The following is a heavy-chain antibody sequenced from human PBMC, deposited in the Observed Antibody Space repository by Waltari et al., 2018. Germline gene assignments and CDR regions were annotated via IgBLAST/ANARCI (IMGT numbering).Heavy chain of an antibody. CDR3: ANDGECTGGRCYSLGRFDP. J-gene: IGHJ5*02. V-gene: IGHV4-38-2*02. CDR1: GSPITSGYY. Sequence: QVQLQESGPGLVKPSETLFLTCTVSGSPITSGYYWGWIRQPPGKALEWLANVYYSGSTYYNPSLKSRLNISIDTSRNKFSLKLRSVTAADTAVYYCANDGECTGGRCYSLGRFDPWGQGTLVTVSS. CDR2: VYYSGST. D-gene: IGHD2-15*01.